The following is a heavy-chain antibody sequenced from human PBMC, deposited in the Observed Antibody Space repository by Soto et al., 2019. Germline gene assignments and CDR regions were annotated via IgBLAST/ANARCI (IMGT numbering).Heavy chain of an antibody. CDR1: EGTFNNYA. D-gene: IGHD3-22*01. J-gene: IGHJ4*02. Sequence: QVQLVQSGAEVKKPGSSVRVSCKTSEGTFNNYAISWVRQAPGQGLEWMGGIIPLFDAVKYAQKFQGRVTITADKSTSTAYMELHTLTSEDTAVYYCARDGALRETSGYFYLDYWGQGTPVTVTS. V-gene: IGHV1-69*06. CDR3: ARDGALRETSGYFYLDY. CDR2: IIPLFDAV.